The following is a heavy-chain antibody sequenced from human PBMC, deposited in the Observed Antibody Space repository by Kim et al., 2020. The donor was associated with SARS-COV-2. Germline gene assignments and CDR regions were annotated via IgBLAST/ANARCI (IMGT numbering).Heavy chain of an antibody. CDR2: INEDGSER. CDR1: GFTIGAEW. V-gene: IGHV3-7*03. J-gene: IGHJ5*02. CDR3: AREPSAESA. Sequence: GGSLRLSCAASGFTIGAEWMSWVRQAPGKGPEWVANINEDGSERNYVDSVKGRFSISRDNAKNSLSLQMNSLRAEDTAVYYCAREPSAESAWGQGTLVTVSS.